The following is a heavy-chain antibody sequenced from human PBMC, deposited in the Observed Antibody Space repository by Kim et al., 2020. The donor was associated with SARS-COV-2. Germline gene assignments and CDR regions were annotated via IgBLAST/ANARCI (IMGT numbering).Heavy chain of an antibody. J-gene: IGHJ5*02. CDR3: ARHSSSWYWFDP. V-gene: IGHV4-39*01. D-gene: IGHD6-13*01. Sequence: YYNPSLKSRVTISVDTSKNQFSLKLSSVTAADTAVYYCARHSSSWYWFDPWGQGTLVTVSS.